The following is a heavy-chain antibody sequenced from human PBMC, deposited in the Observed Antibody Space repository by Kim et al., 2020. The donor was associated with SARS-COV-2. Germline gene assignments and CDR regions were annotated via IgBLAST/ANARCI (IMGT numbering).Heavy chain of an antibody. J-gene: IGHJ6*03. Sequence: SETLSLTCAVYGGSFSGYYWSWIRQPPGKGLEWIGEINHSGSTNYNPSLKSRVTISVDTSKNQFSLKLSSVTAAATAVYYCARARYDPGVVVGEYYYYYMDVWGKGTTVTVSS. CDR3: ARARYDPGVVVGEYYYYYMDV. CDR1: GGSFSGYY. CDR2: INHSGST. V-gene: IGHV4-34*01. D-gene: IGHD3-10*01.